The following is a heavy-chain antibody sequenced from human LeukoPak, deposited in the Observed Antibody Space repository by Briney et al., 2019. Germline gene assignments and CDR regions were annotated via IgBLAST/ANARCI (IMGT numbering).Heavy chain of an antibody. D-gene: IGHD3-22*01. CDR1: GYTFTSYA. CDR2: INGGNGNT. Sequence: ASVKVSCKASGYTFTSYAIHWVRQAPGQGLEWMGWINGGNGNTKYAQKFQGRVTITRDTSASTAYMELSSLRSEDTAVYYCARDTYDSSGYYTFDYWGQGTLVTVSS. CDR3: ARDTYDSSGYYTFDY. J-gene: IGHJ4*02. V-gene: IGHV1-3*01.